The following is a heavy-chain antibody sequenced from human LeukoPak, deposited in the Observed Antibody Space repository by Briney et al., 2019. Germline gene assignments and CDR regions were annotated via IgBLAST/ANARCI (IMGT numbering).Heavy chain of an antibody. D-gene: IGHD6-13*01. Sequence: PSETLSLTCTVSGGSISSGDYYWSWIRQPPGKGLEWIGYIYYSGSTYYNPSLKSRVTISVDTSKNQFSLKLSSVTAADTAVYYCARDSGAAAGTDYWGQGTLVTVSS. J-gene: IGHJ4*02. CDR3: ARDSGAAAGTDY. V-gene: IGHV4-30-4*01. CDR1: GGSISSGDYY. CDR2: IYYSGST.